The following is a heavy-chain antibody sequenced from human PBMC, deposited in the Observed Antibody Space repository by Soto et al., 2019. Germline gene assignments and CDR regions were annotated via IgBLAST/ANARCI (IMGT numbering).Heavy chain of an antibody. J-gene: IGHJ4*02. D-gene: IGHD3-16*02. CDR2: ISSNGGST. CDR1: GFTFSSYA. Sequence: PGGFLRLSCSASGFTFSSYAMHWVRQAPGKGLEYVSAISSNGGSTYYADSVKGRFTISRDNSKNTLYLQMSSLRAEDTAVYYCVKDNHDYVWGSYRDFDYWGQGTLVTVSS. V-gene: IGHV3-64D*08. CDR3: VKDNHDYVWGSYRDFDY.